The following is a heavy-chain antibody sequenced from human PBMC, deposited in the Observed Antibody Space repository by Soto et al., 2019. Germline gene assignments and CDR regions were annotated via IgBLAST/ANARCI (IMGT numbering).Heavy chain of an antibody. CDR3: ARDPGGHYCTSTSCLYFFDH. CDR2: ISDSGST. V-gene: IGHV3-23*01. J-gene: IGHJ4*02. Sequence: EVQLLESGGALVQPGGSLRLSSAASGFTFSNHAMNWVRQAPGKGLEWVSTISDSGSTYYADSVKGRFTLSRDNSKNTLYRQMNSLRAEDTAVYYCARDPGGHYCTSTSCLYFFDHWGQGTLVIVSS. D-gene: IGHD2-2*01. CDR1: GFTFSNHA.